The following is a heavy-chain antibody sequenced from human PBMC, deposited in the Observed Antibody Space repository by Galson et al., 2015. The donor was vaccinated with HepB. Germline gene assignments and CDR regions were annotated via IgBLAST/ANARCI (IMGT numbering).Heavy chain of an antibody. CDR2: IRGSGDVT. V-gene: IGHV3-23*01. CDR1: GFTFSHYA. J-gene: IGHJ6*02. CDR3: AKHSGSGNPFYYAMDV. D-gene: IGHD3-10*01. Sequence: SLRLSCAASGFTFSHYAMSWVRQAPGKGLEWVSVIRGSGDVTVYAGSGRGRFTISRDSSRNTLSLQLNSLGAEDTAVYYCAKHSGSGNPFYYAMDVWGQGTTVTVSS.